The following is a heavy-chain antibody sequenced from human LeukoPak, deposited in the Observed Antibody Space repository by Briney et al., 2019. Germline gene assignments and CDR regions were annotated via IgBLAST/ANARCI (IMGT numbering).Heavy chain of an antibody. CDR3: AKDLDGSGSYYDY. CDR1: GFTFSTYA. V-gene: IGHV3-23*01. J-gene: IGHJ4*02. CDR2: ISGSSAST. D-gene: IGHD3-10*01. Sequence: GGSLRLSCAASGFTFSTYAMNWVRQAPGKGLEWVSGISGSSASTYYADSVKGRFTISRDNSKNTLYVQMNSLRAEDTAVYYCAKDLDGSGSYYDYWGQGTLVTVSS.